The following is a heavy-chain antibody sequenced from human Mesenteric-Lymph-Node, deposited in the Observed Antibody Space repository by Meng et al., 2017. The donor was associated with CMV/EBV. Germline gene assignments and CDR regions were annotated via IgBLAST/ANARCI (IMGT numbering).Heavy chain of an antibody. CDR1: GYTFTGYY. Sequence: ASVKVSCKASGYTFTGYYIHWVRQDPGQGLEWMGWINPNSGGTKYAQNFQGRVTMTRDTSISTAYMELRSLRSDDTAVYYCARDRTIFGVGPSDYWGQGTLVTVSS. CDR3: ARDRTIFGVGPSDY. J-gene: IGHJ4*02. V-gene: IGHV1-2*02. D-gene: IGHD3-3*01. CDR2: INPNSGGT.